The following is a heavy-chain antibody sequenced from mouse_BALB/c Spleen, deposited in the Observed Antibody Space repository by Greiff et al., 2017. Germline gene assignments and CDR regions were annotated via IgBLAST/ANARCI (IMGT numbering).Heavy chain of an antibody. J-gene: IGHJ2*01. V-gene: IGHV1-55*01. CDR1: GYNFTSYW. Sequence: QVHVKQPGAELVKPGTSVKLSCKASGYNFTSYWINWVKLRPGQGLEWIGDIYPGSGSTNYNEKFKGKATLTADKSSSTAYMQLSSLTSEDSAVYFCARGAGYYFDYWGQGTTLTVSS. CDR3: ARGAGYYFDY. CDR2: IYPGSGST.